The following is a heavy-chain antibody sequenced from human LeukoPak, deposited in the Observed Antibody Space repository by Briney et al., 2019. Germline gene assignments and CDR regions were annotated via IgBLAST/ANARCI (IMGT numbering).Heavy chain of an antibody. Sequence: SETLSLTCAVYGGSFSGYYWSWIRQPPGKGLEWIGEINHSGSTNYNPSLKSRVTISVDTSKNQFSLKLSSVTAADTAVYYCARHGGQLWAYYYGMDVWGQGTTVTVSS. CDR1: GGSFSGYY. D-gene: IGHD5-18*01. CDR2: INHSGST. CDR3: ARHGGQLWAYYYGMDV. V-gene: IGHV4-34*01. J-gene: IGHJ6*02.